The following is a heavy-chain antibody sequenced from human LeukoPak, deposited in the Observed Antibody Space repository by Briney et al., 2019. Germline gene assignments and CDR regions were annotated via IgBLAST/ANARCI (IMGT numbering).Heavy chain of an antibody. CDR3: ARGSDYYDY. V-gene: IGHV3-66*01. J-gene: IGHJ4*02. D-gene: IGHD3-3*01. CDR1: RFTVSNNY. CDR2: MYSPDST. Sequence: GGSLRLSCAASRFTVSNNYMSWVRQAPGKGLEWVSHMYSPDSTYYADSVKGRFTVSRDNSKNTLYLQMNSLGTEDTAVYYCARGSDYYDYWGQGTLVTVSS.